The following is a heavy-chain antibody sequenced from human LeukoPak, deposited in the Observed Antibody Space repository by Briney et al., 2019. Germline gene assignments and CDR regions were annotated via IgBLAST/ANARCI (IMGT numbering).Heavy chain of an antibody. V-gene: IGHV3-48*01. CDR2: ISSSSSTI. Sequence: GGSLRLSCAASGFTFSSYSMNWVRQAPGKGLEWVSYISSSSSTIYYADSVKGRFTISRDNAKNSLYLRMNSLRAEDTAVYYCARETGNYDFWSGRAFDIWGQGTMVTVSS. CDR3: ARETGNYDFWSGRAFDI. CDR1: GFTFSSYS. D-gene: IGHD3-3*01. J-gene: IGHJ3*02.